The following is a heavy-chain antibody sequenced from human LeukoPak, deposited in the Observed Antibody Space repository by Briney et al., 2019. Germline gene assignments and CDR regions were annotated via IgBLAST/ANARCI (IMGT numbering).Heavy chain of an antibody. CDR1: GYTFTSYY. Sequence: GASVKVSCKASGYTFTSYYMHWVRQAPGQGLEWMGIINPSGGSTSYAQKFQGRVTMTRDMSTSTVYMELSSLRSEDTAVYYCARDRQQLGTGLLFWGQGTLVTVSS. CDR3: ARDRQQLGTGLLF. V-gene: IGHV1-46*01. CDR2: INPSGGST. D-gene: IGHD6-13*01. J-gene: IGHJ4*02.